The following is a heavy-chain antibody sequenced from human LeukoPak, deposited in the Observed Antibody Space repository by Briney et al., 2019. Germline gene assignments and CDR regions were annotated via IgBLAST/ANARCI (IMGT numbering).Heavy chain of an antibody. V-gene: IGHV3-23*01. CDR3: AKDGVVLRYFDYEPHNAFDI. D-gene: IGHD3-9*01. J-gene: IGHJ3*02. Sequence: GGSLRLSCAASGFTFSSYAMSWVRQAPGKGLEWVSAISGSGGSTYYADSVKGRFTISRDNSKNTLYLQMNSLRAEDTAVYYCAKDGVVLRYFDYEPHNAFDIWGQGTMVTVSS. CDR1: GFTFSSYA. CDR2: ISGSGGST.